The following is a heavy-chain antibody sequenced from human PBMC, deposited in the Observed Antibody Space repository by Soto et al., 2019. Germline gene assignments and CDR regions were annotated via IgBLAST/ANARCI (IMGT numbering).Heavy chain of an antibody. V-gene: IGHV1-46*01. D-gene: IGHD3-10*01. Sequence: ASVKVSCKASGYTFTSYYMHWVRQAPGQGLEWMGIINPSGGSTSYAQKFQGRVTMTRDTSTSTVYMELSSLRSEDTAVYYRARDQPGSAKYYYYGMDVWGQGTTVTVSS. CDR2: INPSGGST. J-gene: IGHJ6*02. CDR3: ARDQPGSAKYYYYGMDV. CDR1: GYTFTSYY.